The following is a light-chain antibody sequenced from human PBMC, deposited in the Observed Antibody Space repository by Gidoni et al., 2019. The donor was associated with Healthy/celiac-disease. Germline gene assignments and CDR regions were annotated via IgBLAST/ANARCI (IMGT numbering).Light chain of an antibody. CDR2: VGTGGIVG. V-gene: IGLV9-49*01. CDR1: SGYSNYQ. Sequence: QPVLTQPPSASSSLGSSVPLTCTLISGYSNYQVDWYQLRPGKVPRFVMRVGTGGIVGSKGDGIPDRFSVLGSGLNRYLTIKNIQEEDESDYHCGADHGSGREVFGGGTKLTVL. J-gene: IGLJ3*02. CDR3: GADHGSGREV.